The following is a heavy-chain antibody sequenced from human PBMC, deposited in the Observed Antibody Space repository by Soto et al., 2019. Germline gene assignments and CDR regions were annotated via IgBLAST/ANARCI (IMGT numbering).Heavy chain of an antibody. Sequence: QVQLVQSAAEVKKPGSTVTVSCKASGGTFSSYTISWVRQAPGQGLEWMGRIIPILGIANYAQKFQGRVTIIADKSTGTAYMELSSLRSEDTAVYYCAREGSGDYYYMDVWGKGTTVTVFS. CDR1: GGTFSSYT. D-gene: IGHD3-10*01. CDR3: AREGSGDYYYMDV. J-gene: IGHJ6*03. CDR2: IIPILGIA. V-gene: IGHV1-69*08.